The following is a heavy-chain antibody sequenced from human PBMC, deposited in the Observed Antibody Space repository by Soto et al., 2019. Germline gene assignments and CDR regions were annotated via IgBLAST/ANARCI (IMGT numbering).Heavy chain of an antibody. CDR1: VYTYTSCY. D-gene: IGHD1-1*01. J-gene: IGHJ3*02. CDR3: ARGTGGNWAAFDI. CDR2: INPSGGST. V-gene: IGHV1-46*01. Sequence: ASVTVSCKESVYTYTSCYIHWVRRAPGQGLEWMGIINPSGGSTNYVQKLQGRVTMTTDTSTSTAYMELRSLRSDDTAVYYCARGTGGNWAAFDIWGQGTMVTVSS.